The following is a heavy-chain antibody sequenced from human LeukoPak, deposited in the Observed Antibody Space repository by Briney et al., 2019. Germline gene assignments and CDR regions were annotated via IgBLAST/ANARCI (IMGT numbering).Heavy chain of an antibody. V-gene: IGHV3-30*02. Sequence: GGSPRLSCAASGFTFSSYGMHWVRQAPGKGLEWVAFIRYDGSNKYYADSVKGRFTISRDNSKNTLYLQMNSLRSDDTAVYYCARDLIPNVQGKTLNWFDPWGQGTLVTVSS. CDR2: IRYDGSNK. CDR3: ARDLIPNVQGKTLNWFDP. D-gene: IGHD3-10*01. CDR1: GFTFSSYG. J-gene: IGHJ5*02.